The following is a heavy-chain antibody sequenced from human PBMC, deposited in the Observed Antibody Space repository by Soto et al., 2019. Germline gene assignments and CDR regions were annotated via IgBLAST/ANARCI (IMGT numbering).Heavy chain of an antibody. Sequence: RSRGCPRIMIQQPPGKGLEWIGYIYHSGSTYYNPSLKSRVTISVDRSKNQFSLKLSSVTAADTAVYYCARAPLVFHGNYDPDFDYAGQRTLVSVPS. CDR1: RSRGCP. CDR2: IYHSGST. J-gene: IGHJ4*02. CDR3: ARAPLVFHGNYDPDFDY. V-gene: IGHV4-30-2*01. D-gene: IGHD4-17*01.